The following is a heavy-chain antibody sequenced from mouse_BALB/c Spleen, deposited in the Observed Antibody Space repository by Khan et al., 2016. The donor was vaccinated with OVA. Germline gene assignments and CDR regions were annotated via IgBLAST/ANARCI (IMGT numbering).Heavy chain of an antibody. D-gene: IGHD2-4*01. CDR1: GFSLTNYG. CDR2: IWSDGST. J-gene: IGHJ4*01. V-gene: IGHV2-6-1*01. Sequence: QVQLKESGPGLVAPSQSLSITCTISGFSLTNYGVHWVRQPPGKGLEWLVVIWSDGSTTYNSALKSRLTISKDNSKSQVFLKVNSLQTYDTAMYFCARQPYYHYNIMDYWGQGTSVTVSS. CDR3: ARQPYYHYNIMDY.